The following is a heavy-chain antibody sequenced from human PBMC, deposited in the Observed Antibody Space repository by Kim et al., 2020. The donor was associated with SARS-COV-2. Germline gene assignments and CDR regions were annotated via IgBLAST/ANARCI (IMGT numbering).Heavy chain of an antibody. CDR1: GYTFSGYY. CDR2: INPSSGDT. J-gene: IGHJ4*02. D-gene: IGHD3-22*01. CDR3: AKYTYDASGFPDC. V-gene: IGHV1-2*06. Sequence: ASVKVSCEGSGYTFSGYYMHWVRQAPGQGLEWMGRINPSSGDTKYAQKFQGRVTMTRDTSISTAYMELSRLTSDDTAIYYCAKYTYDASGFPDCWGQGTLVTVSS.